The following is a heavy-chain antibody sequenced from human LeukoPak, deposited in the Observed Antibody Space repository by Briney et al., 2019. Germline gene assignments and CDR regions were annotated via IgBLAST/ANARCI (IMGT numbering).Heavy chain of an antibody. D-gene: IGHD3-3*01. Sequence: ASVKVSCKVSGYTLTELSMHWVRQAPGKGLGWMGGFDPEDGETIYAQKFQGRVTMTEDTSTDTAYMELSSLRSEDTAVYYCATPNPRRRDFWSGQSLAFDYWGQGTLVTVSS. V-gene: IGHV1-24*01. CDR3: ATPNPRRRDFWSGQSLAFDY. CDR2: FDPEDGET. J-gene: IGHJ4*02. CDR1: GYTLTELS.